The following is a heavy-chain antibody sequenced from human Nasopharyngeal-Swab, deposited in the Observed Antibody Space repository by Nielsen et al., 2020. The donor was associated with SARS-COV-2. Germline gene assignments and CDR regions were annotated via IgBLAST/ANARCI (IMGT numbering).Heavy chain of an antibody. CDR1: GFTFDDYG. Sequence: GESLKISCAASGFTFDDYGMSWVRQAPGKGLEWVSGIHWNGGSTGYADSVKGRFTISRDNAKNSLYLQMNSLRDEDTAVYYCARDRVGGVVVVAATTFDYWGQGTLVTVSS. CDR2: IHWNGGST. CDR3: ARDRVGGVVVVAATTFDY. V-gene: IGHV3-20*04. D-gene: IGHD2-15*01. J-gene: IGHJ4*02.